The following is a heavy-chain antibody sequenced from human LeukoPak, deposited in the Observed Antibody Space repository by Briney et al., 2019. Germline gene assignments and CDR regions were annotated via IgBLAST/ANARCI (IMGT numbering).Heavy chain of an antibody. V-gene: IGHV1-18*04. CDR2: ISAYNGNT. D-gene: IGHD5-12*01. Sequence: ASVKVSCKASGYTFTSYGISWVRQAPGQGLEWMGWISAYNGNTNYAQKLQGRVTMTTDTSTSTAYMELRSLRSDDTAVYYSAREVATLNWFDPWGQGTLVTVSS. CDR3: AREVATLNWFDP. CDR1: GYTFTSYG. J-gene: IGHJ5*02.